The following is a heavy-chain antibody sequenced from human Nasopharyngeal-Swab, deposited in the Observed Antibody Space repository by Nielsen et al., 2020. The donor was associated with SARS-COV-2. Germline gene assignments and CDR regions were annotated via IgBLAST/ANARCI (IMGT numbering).Heavy chain of an antibody. J-gene: IGHJ1*01. Sequence: SCAVSGGSISGDGHSWNWVRQPPGKGLEWIGSIDYSGSTYYNPSLKSRVTFSVDTSKNQFYLKLTSVTAADTAMYYCARDGTYYYEASGYPFHHWGQGTLVTVSS. CDR3: ARDGTYYYEASGYPFHH. CDR1: GGSISGDGHS. CDR2: IDYSGST. D-gene: IGHD3-22*01. V-gene: IGHV4-30-2*03.